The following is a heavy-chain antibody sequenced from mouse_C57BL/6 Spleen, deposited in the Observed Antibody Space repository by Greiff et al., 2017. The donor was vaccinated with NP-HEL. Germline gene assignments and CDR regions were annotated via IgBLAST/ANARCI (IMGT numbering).Heavy chain of an antibody. CDR1: GFNIKDDY. D-gene: IGHD3-1*01. Sequence: VQLQQSGAELVRPGASVKLSCTASGFNIKDDYMHWVKQRPEQGLEWIGWIDPENGDTEYASKFQGKATITADTSSNTAYLKLSSLTSEVTAVYYCTMPRAMDYWGQGTSVTVSS. CDR2: IDPENGDT. V-gene: IGHV14-4*01. J-gene: IGHJ4*01. CDR3: TMPRAMDY.